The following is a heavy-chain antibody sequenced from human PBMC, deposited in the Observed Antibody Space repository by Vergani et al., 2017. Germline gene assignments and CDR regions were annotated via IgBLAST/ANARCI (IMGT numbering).Heavy chain of an antibody. V-gene: IGHV4-39*07. CDR1: GGSISSSSYY. CDR3: ARARSSSWPPRLDY. D-gene: IGHD6-13*01. Sequence: QLQLQESGPGLVKPSETLSLTCTVSGGSISSSSYYWGWIRQPPGKGLEWIGSIYYSGSTYYNPSLKSRVTISVDTSKNQFSLKLSSVTAADTAVYYCARARSSSWPPRLDYWGQGTLVTVSS. CDR2: IYYSGST. J-gene: IGHJ4*02.